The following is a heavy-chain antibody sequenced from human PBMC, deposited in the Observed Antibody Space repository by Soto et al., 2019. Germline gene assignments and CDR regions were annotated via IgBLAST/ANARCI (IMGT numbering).Heavy chain of an antibody. D-gene: IGHD3-10*01. J-gene: IGHJ4*02. CDR1: GFTIGGYA. CDR3: ARGRSPRELYPTYFDS. Sequence: GESLRLSCTTSGFTIGGYAMSWVRQAPGKGLEWVGFIRGKAYSGTTEYAASVRGIFTISRNDSKSIAYLQMNSLESEDTAVYYCARGRSPRELYPTYFDSWGQGTLVTVSS. CDR2: IRGKAYSGTT. V-gene: IGHV3-49*04.